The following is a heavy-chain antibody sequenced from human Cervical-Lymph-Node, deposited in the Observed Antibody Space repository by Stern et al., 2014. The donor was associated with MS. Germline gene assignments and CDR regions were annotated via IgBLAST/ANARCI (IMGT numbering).Heavy chain of an antibody. Sequence: VQLVESGGGVVQPGRSLRLSCAASGFIFSNYAMHWVRQPPGEGLEWVAVVSSDGANTYVADSVKGRFTISRDNSKNTLYLQMNSLKIEDTAIYYCASQIWGQGTMVTVSS. CDR1: GFIFSNYA. J-gene: IGHJ3*02. V-gene: IGHV3-30*01. CDR3: ASQI. CDR2: VSSDGANT.